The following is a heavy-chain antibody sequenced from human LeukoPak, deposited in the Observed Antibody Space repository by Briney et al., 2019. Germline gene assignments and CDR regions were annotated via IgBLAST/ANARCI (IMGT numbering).Heavy chain of an antibody. J-gene: IGHJ4*02. CDR2: ISSSSSYI. V-gene: IGHV3-21*03. D-gene: IGHD3-10*01. CDR3: ARDCWDYGSGSYCGIDY. CDR1: GFTFSSYS. Sequence: GGSLGLSCAASGFTFSSYSMNWVRQAPGKGLEWVSSISSSSSYIYYADSVKGRLTISRDNAKNSLYLQMNSLRAEDTTVYYCARDCWDYGSGSYCGIDYWGQGTLVTVSS.